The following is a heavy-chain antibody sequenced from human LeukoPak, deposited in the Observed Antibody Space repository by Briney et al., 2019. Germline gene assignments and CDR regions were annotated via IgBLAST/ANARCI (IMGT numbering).Heavy chain of an antibody. Sequence: GESLKISCKGTGYSFTRYWIGWVRQVPGKGLEWMGIIYPGDSDTRYSPSFQGQVTISVDRSISTAYLQWSSLKASDTAIYYCARLHTIDVWGQGTTVIVSS. J-gene: IGHJ6*02. CDR2: IYPGDSDT. V-gene: IGHV5-51*01. CDR1: GYSFTRYW. CDR3: ARLHTIDV.